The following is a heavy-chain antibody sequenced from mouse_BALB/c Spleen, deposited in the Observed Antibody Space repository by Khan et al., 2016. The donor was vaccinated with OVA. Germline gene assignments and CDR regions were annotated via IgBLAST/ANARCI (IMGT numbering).Heavy chain of an antibody. CDR1: GFNITDTY. J-gene: IGHJ4*01. V-gene: IGHV14-3*02. D-gene: IGHD1-1*01. Sequence: VQLQQSGAELVKPGASVKLSCIVSGFNITDTYMHWVKQRPEQGLDWIGRIDPANGTTKYDPMFQGKAILRAHTSSNTFYLQISSMTSDDTAVYYCSYSLLLDAMDYWGHGTSVTVSS. CDR2: IDPANGTT. CDR3: SYSLLLDAMDY.